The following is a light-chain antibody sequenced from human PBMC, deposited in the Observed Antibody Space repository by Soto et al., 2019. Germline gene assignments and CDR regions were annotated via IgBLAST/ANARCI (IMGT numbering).Light chain of an antibody. CDR3: QEYTPSFTWT. V-gene: IGKV1-5*03. CDR2: KAS. Sequence: DIQMTQSPSTLSASVGDRVTITCRASQSISDRLAWYQQKPGRAPKVLIYKASTLESGVPSRFSASGSGTEFTLTISSLQPDDFATYYCQEYTPSFTWTFGQGTKVDIK. CDR1: QSISDR. J-gene: IGKJ1*01.